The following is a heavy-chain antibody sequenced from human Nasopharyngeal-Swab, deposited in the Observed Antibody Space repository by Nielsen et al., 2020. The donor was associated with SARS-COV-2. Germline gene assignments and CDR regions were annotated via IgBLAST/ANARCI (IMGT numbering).Heavy chain of an antibody. Sequence: WIRQPPGKGLEWIGQINPTGETNYNPSLGSRVSISPDSSRRQLSLKLSSVTPADTAVYFCARGRDGATSYSNYHMDVWGKGSAVTVSS. CDR3: ARGRDGATSYSNYHMDV. CDR2: INPTGET. D-gene: IGHD4/OR15-4a*01. J-gene: IGHJ6*03. V-gene: IGHV4-34*01.